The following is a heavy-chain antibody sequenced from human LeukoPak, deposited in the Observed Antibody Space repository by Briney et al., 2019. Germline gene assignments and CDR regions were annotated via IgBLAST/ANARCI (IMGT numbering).Heavy chain of an antibody. CDR1: GYTFTGYH. V-gene: IGHV1-2*02. CDR3: ARVMAVAGDYFDY. Sequence: ASVKVSCKASGYTFTGYHMHWVRQAPGQGLEWMGWINPNSGGTNYAQKFQGRVTMTRDTSISTAYMELSRLRSDDTAVYYCARVMAVAGDYFDYWGQGTLVTVSS. D-gene: IGHD6-19*01. J-gene: IGHJ4*02. CDR2: INPNSGGT.